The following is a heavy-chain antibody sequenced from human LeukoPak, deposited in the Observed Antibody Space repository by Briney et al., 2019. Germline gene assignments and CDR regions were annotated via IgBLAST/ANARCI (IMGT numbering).Heavy chain of an antibody. CDR2: ISGSGDTT. CDR3: AKAFGDCSNGVCYGKPFDY. Sequence: PGGSLRLSCAASGFTFSRYAMSWARQAPGKGLEWVSGISGSGDTTYYADPVKGRFTISRDHSKNTLYLQMNSLRAEDTAVYYCAKAFGDCSNGVCYGKPFDYWGQGTLVTASS. CDR1: GFTFSRYA. J-gene: IGHJ4*02. D-gene: IGHD2-8*01. V-gene: IGHV3-23*01.